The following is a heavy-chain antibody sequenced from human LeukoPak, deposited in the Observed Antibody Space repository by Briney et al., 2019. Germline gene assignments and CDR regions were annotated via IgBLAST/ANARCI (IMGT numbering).Heavy chain of an antibody. J-gene: IGHJ4*02. D-gene: IGHD4-17*01. Sequence: PGGSLRLSCAASGFTFSSYAMNWVRQAPGKGLEWVSGISDSGGSTYYADSVKGRFTISRDNSKNTLYLQMNSLRAEDTAVYYCAKETLFTVRGYWGQGTLVTVSS. CDR3: AKETLFTVRGY. CDR1: GFTFSSYA. V-gene: IGHV3-23*01. CDR2: ISDSGGST.